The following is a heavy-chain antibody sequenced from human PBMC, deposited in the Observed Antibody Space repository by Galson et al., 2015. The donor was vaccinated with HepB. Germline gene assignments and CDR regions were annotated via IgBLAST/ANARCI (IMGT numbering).Heavy chain of an antibody. V-gene: IGHV3-64D*06. CDR3: VRGYSFFLFDY. D-gene: IGHD5-18*01. CDR1: GFTFSTYS. Sequence: SLRLSCAASGFTFSTYSMHWVRQAPGKGLEYLSSIGTGEHSRYYADSVKGRFTISRDNSKNTAYLQLNSLRLEDTAVYYCVRGYSFFLFDYWGQGTLVTVSS. J-gene: IGHJ4*02. CDR2: IGTGEHSR.